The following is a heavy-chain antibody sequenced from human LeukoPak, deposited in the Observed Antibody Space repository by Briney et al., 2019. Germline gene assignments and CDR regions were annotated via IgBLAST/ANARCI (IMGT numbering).Heavy chain of an antibody. CDR1: GGSISSYY. CDR2: IYYSGST. CDR3: ARCFGGGIDY. Sequence: PSETLSLTCTVSGGSISSYYWSWIRQPPGKGLEWIGYIYYSGSTNYNPSLKSRVTISVDTSKNQFSLKLNSVTAADTAVYYCARCFGGGIDYWGQGTLVTVSS. J-gene: IGHJ4*02. V-gene: IGHV4-59*01. D-gene: IGHD3-16*01.